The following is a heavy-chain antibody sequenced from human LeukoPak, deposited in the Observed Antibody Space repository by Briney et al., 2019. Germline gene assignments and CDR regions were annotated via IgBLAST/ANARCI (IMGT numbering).Heavy chain of an antibody. CDR2: MNPNSGNT. Sequence: ASVKVSCKASGYTFTSYDINWVRQATGQGLEWIGWMNPNSGNTGYAQKFQGRVTMTRNTSISTAYMELSSLRSEDTAVYYCARGRRKIIVVVVAATSNNWFDPWGQGTLVTVSS. CDR1: GYTFTSYD. J-gene: IGHJ5*02. CDR3: ARGRRKIIVVVVAATSNNWFDP. D-gene: IGHD2-15*01. V-gene: IGHV1-8*01.